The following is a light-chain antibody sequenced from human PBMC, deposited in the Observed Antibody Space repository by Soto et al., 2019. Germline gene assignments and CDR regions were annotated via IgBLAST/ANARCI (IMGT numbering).Light chain of an antibody. CDR1: QTISNW. CDR3: QQHT. CDR2: DAS. Sequence: DIQMTQSPSTLSASVGDRVTITCRASQTISNWLAWYQQKPGKAPWLLIYDASTLESGVPSRFSGSASGTEFTLTISSLQPDDFATYYCQQHTFGQGTKLEIK. J-gene: IGKJ2*01. V-gene: IGKV1-5*01.